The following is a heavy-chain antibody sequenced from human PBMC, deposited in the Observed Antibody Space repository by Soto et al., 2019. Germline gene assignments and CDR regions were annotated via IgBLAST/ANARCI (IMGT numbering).Heavy chain of an antibody. V-gene: IGHV4-59*08. CDR1: GGAMIGDY. CDR2: IYYAGSA. D-gene: IGHD2-15*01. Sequence: PSETLSLTCTVSGGAMIGDYWSWIRQPPGRGLEWIGFIYYAGSAKYNPSLNSRVTISVDTSKNQFSLTVTSVTAADTAVYYCARARGARYFDYWGQGTLVTVSS. J-gene: IGHJ4*02. CDR3: ARARGARYFDY.